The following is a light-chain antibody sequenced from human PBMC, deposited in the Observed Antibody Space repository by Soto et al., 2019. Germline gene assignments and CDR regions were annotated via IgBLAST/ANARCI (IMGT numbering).Light chain of an antibody. V-gene: IGLV2-14*01. Sequence: QSVLTQPASVSGSPGQSITISCTGTSSDIGTYNYVSWYQQHPGKAPKVIIYEVSNRPSGVSNRFSGSKSGNTASLTISGLQAEDEADYYCSSYTVTSVTLYIFGTGTYVTVL. CDR3: SSYTVTSVTLYI. CDR1: SSDIGTYNY. J-gene: IGLJ1*01. CDR2: EVS.